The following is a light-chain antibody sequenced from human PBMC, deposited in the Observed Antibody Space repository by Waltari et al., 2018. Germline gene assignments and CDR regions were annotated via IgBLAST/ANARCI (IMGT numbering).Light chain of an antibody. V-gene: IGKV1-39*01. J-gene: IGKJ3*01. Sequence: QMTHSPSSLSTPVGHRVPITCRASQSISTYLNWYQQKPGRAPNLLIYAASTLHSGVPSRFSGSGSGTEFTLSISSLQPEDFATYYCQQSYNTPRTFGPGTTVDIK. CDR1: QSISTY. CDR3: QQSYNTPRT. CDR2: AAS.